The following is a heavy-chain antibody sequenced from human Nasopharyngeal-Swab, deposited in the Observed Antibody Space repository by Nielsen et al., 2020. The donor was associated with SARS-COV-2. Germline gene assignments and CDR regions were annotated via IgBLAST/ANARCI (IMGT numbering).Heavy chain of an antibody. CDR1: GGSFSGSY. CDR2: INHSGST. D-gene: IGHD4-17*01. J-gene: IGHJ1*01. CDR3: ARTYGVNYEYFQH. Sequence: SDTLSLPCAVYGGSFSGSYWSWIRQPPGKGLEWIGEINHSGSTNYNPSLKSRVTISVDTSKNQFSLKLSSVTAADTSVYYCARTYGVNYEYFQHWGQGTLVTVSS. V-gene: IGHV4-34*01.